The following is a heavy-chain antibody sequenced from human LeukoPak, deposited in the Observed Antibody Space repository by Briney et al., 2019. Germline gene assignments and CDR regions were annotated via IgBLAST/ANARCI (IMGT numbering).Heavy chain of an antibody. CDR1: GFTFSSYA. J-gene: IGHJ4*02. Sequence: GGSLRLSCAASGFTFSSYAMSWVRQAPGKGLEWVSDISGSGGSTYYADSVKGRFTISRDNSKNTLYLQMNSLRAEDTAVYYCAKDLYPKALDSSSSGYWGQGTLVTVSS. V-gene: IGHV3-23*01. D-gene: IGHD6-6*01. CDR2: ISGSGGST. CDR3: AKDLYPKALDSSSSGY.